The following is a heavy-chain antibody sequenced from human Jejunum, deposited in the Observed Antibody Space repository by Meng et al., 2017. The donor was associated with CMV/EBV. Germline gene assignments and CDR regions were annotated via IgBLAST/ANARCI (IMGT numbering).Heavy chain of an antibody. CDR2: ISPSGNNI. J-gene: IGHJ4*02. Sequence: SCAASGFTFSCCEMNWIRQATGKGLEWVAFISPSGNNIHYADSVKGRFALSRDNTKNSLYLQMSGLRAEDTAVYYCTRDSQHHLYWGQGALVTVSS. V-gene: IGHV3-48*03. CDR1: GFTFSCCE. CDR3: TRDSQHHLY. D-gene: IGHD6-13*01.